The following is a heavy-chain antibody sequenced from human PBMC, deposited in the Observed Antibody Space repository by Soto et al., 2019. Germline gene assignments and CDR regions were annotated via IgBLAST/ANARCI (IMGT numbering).Heavy chain of an antibody. CDR2: IYHSGST. D-gene: IGHD3-10*01. J-gene: IGHJ6*02. V-gene: IGHV4-4*02. Sequence: SETLSLTCAVSGGSISSSNWWSWVRQPPGKGLEWIGEIYHSGSTNYNPSLKSRVTISVDKSKNQFSLKLSSVTAADTAVYYCARDSRITMVRGVIRNYYYGMDVWGQGTTVTVSS. CDR3: ARDSRITMVRGVIRNYYYGMDV. CDR1: GGSISSSNW.